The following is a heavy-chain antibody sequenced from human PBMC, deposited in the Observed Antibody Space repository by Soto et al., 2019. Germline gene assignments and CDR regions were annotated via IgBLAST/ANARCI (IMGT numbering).Heavy chain of an antibody. V-gene: IGHV7-4-1*02. CDR1: GYSFTTYG. D-gene: IGHD7-27*01. CDR3: ARAPSNWGSLDY. J-gene: IGHJ4*02. CDR2: FNTYTGNP. Sequence: ASVKVSCKASGYSFTTYGMNWVPQAPGQGLEWMGWFNTYTGNPTYAQGLTGRFVFSMDTSASTAYLQISSLKAEDMAMYYCARAPSNWGSLDYWGQGTLVTVSS.